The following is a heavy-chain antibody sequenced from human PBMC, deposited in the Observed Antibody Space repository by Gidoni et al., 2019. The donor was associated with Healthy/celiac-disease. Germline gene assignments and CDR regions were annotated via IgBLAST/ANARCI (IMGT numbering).Heavy chain of an antibody. CDR3: ARDYDFWSGYIDY. J-gene: IGHJ4*02. CDR1: GFTFSSYS. CDR2: ISSSSSYI. Sequence: EVQLVESGGGLVKPGGSLRLSGAASGFTFSSYSMNWVRQAPGKGLEWVSSISSSSSYIYYADSVKGRFTISRDNAKNSLYLQMNRLRAEDTAVYYCARDYDFWSGYIDYWGQGTLVTVSS. V-gene: IGHV3-21*01. D-gene: IGHD3-3*01.